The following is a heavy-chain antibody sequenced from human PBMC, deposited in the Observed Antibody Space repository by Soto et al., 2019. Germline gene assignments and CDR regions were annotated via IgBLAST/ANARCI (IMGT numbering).Heavy chain of an antibody. D-gene: IGHD3-10*01. CDR3: ARGRKTSIRGGLKIWFDP. V-gene: IGHV4-34*01. Sequence: SETLSLTCAVYGGSFSGYYWSWIRQPPGKGLEWIGEINHSGSTNYNPSLKSRVTISVDTSKNQFSLKLSSVTAADTAVYYCARGRKTSIRGGLKIWFDPWGQGTLVTVSS. CDR1: GGSFSGYY. CDR2: INHSGST. J-gene: IGHJ5*02.